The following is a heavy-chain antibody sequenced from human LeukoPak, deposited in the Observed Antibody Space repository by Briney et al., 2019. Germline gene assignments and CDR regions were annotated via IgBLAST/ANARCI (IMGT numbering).Heavy chain of an antibody. CDR3: AKAKYDYGDPVGWFDP. CDR1: RFTFSSHA. D-gene: IGHD4-17*01. J-gene: IGHJ5*02. CDR2: ILGSGSST. V-gene: IGHV3-23*01. Sequence: PGGSLRLSCAASRFTFSSHAMSWVRQAPGKGLEWVSAILGSGSSTYYADSVKGRFTISRDNSKNTLYLQMNSLRAEDTAVYYCAKAKYDYGDPVGWFDPWGQGTLVTVSS.